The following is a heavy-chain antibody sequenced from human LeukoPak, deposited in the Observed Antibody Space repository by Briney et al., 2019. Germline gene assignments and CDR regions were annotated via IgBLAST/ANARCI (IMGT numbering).Heavy chain of an antibody. CDR1: GFTFSSYE. J-gene: IGHJ5*02. Sequence: PGGSLRLSCAASGFTFSSYEMNWVRQAPGKGLEWVSYISSSGSTIYYADSVKGRFTISRDNAKNSLYLQMNSLRAEDTAVYYCARVNALDVSLRLVVTAPWFDPWGQGTLVTVSS. CDR2: ISSSGSTI. V-gene: IGHV3-48*03. D-gene: IGHD2-21*02. CDR3: ARVNALDVSLRLVVTAPWFDP.